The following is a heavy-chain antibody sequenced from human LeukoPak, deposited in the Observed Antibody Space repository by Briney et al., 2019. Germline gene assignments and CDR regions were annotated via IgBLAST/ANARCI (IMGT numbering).Heavy chain of an antibody. J-gene: IGHJ6*03. Sequence: KASETLSLTCTVSGGSISSGDYYWSWIRQPPGKGLEWIGYIYYSGSTYYNPSLKSRVTISVDTSKHQFSLKLSSVTAADTAVYYCARLAAAGTLVWEYYYYMDVWGKGTTVTVSS. V-gene: IGHV4-30-4*01. CDR3: ARLAAAGTLVWEYYYYMDV. D-gene: IGHD6-13*01. CDR2: IYYSGST. CDR1: GGSISSGDYY.